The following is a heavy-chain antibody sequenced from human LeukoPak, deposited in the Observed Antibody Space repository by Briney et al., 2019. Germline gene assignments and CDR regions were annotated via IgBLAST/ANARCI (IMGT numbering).Heavy chain of an antibody. CDR2: IRSDGTSI. CDR1: GFSFSSYW. J-gene: IGHJ4*02. Sequence: PGGSLRLSCEASGFSFSSYWMHWVRQAPGEGPVWVSLIRSDGTSISYADSVKGRFTISRDNAKNTVYLQMNSLRAEDTAVYYCARDLGSGTPLDCRGQGTLVTVSS. V-gene: IGHV3-74*01. D-gene: IGHD1-7*01. CDR3: ARDLGSGTPLDC.